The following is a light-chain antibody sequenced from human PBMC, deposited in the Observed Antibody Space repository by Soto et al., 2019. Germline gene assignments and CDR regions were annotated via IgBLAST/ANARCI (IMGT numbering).Light chain of an antibody. V-gene: IGKV3-20*01. J-gene: IGKJ2*01. CDR1: QSVSSSY. CDR2: GAS. Sequence: EVVLTQSPGTLALSPVKRATLSGMASQSVSSSYLAWYQQKPGQAPRLLISGASSRATGIPDRFSGSGSGTDFPLTISRLEPEDFAVYYCQQYGSSPFIFGQGTKVDIK. CDR3: QQYGSSPFI.